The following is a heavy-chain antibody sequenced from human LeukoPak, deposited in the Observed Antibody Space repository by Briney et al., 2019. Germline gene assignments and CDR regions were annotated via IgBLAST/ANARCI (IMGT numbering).Heavy chain of an antibody. J-gene: IGHJ4*02. Sequence: PGGSLRLSCAASGFTFSGYSMNWVRQAPGKGLEWVSSISSSGNYIHYADSVKGRFTISRDNAKNSLYLQVNSLRAEDTAVYYCAAFATSNAQRANFDFWGQGTLVTVSS. V-gene: IGHV3-21*01. CDR2: ISSSGNYI. CDR3: AAFATSNAQRANFDF. CDR1: GFTFSGYS. D-gene: IGHD1-1*01.